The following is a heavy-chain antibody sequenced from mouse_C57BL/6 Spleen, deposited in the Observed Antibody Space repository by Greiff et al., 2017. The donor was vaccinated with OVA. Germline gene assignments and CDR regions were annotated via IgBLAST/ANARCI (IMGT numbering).Heavy chain of an antibody. CDR2: IDPETGGT. D-gene: IGHD1-1*01. Sequence: QVQLQQSGAELVRPGASVTLSCKASGYTFTDYEMHWVKQTPVHGLEWIGAIDPETGGTAYNQKFKGKAILTADKSSSTAYMELRSLTSEDSAVYYCTRDRDGSSYDWYFDVWGTGTTVTVSS. CDR1: GYTFTDYE. V-gene: IGHV1-15*01. CDR3: TRDRDGSSYDWYFDV. J-gene: IGHJ1*03.